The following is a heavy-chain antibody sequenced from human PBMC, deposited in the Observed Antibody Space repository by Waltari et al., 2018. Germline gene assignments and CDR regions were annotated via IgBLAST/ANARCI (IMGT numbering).Heavy chain of an antibody. Sequence: QVQLVQSGAEVKKPGSSVKVSCKASGGTFSSYAISWVRQAPGQGLEWMGGIIPIFGTANYAQKFQGRVTITADESTSTAYMELSSLRSEDTAVYYCAREVEVTMIVVVDNWFDPWGQGTLVIVSS. V-gene: IGHV1-69*01. CDR2: IIPIFGTA. CDR1: GGTFSSYA. J-gene: IGHJ5*02. D-gene: IGHD3-22*01. CDR3: AREVEVTMIVVVDNWFDP.